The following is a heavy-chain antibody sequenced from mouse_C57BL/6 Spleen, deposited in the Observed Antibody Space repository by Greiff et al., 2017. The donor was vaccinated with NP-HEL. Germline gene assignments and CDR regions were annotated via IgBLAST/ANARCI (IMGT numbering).Heavy chain of an antibody. CDR1: GYTFTDYN. CDR3: ARSRGPPIDY. CDR2: INPNNGGT. Sequence: EVQLQQSGPELVKPGASVKMSCKASGYTFTDYNMHWVKQSHGKSLEWIGYINPNNGGTSSDQKFKGKATLTVNKSSSTACMELRSLTSEDSAVYYCARSRGPPIDYWGQGTTLTVSS. J-gene: IGHJ2*01. V-gene: IGHV1-22*01. D-gene: IGHD3-3*01.